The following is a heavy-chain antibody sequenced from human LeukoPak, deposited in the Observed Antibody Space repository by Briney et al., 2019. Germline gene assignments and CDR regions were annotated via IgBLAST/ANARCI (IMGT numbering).Heavy chain of an antibody. J-gene: IGHJ4*02. Sequence: PGGSLRLSCAASGFTFSSYAMSWVRQAPGKGLEWVSAISGSGGSTYYADSVKGRFTISRDNSKNTLYLQMNSLRAEDTAVYYRAKRGSGWFSPFDYWGQGTLVTVSS. CDR2: ISGSGGST. D-gene: IGHD6-19*01. CDR1: GFTFSSYA. V-gene: IGHV3-23*01. CDR3: AKRGSGWFSPFDY.